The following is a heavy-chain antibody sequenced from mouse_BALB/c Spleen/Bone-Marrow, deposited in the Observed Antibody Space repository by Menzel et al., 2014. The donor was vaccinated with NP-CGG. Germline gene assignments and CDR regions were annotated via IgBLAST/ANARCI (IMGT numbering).Heavy chain of an antibody. Sequence: VQLQQSGAEVMRPGSSVNISCKASGYAFSNYGMNWVKQRPGQGLEWIGQIYPGDGDTNYNGKFKGRVTLTADKSSSTAYMQLSILTSEASAVYFCASVYDYGRGYAMDYWGQGTSVTVSS. V-gene: IGHV1-80*01. J-gene: IGHJ4*01. CDR2: IYPGDGDT. D-gene: IGHD2-4*01. CDR1: GYAFSNYG. CDR3: ASVYDYGRGYAMDY.